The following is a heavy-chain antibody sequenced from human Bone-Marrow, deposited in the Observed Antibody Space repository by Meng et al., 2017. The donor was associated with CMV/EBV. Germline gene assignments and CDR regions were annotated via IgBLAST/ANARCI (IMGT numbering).Heavy chain of an antibody. Sequence: SETLSLTCAVYGGSFSGYYWSWIRQPPGKGLEWIGEINHSGSTNYNPSLKSRVTISVDTSKNQFSLKLSSVTAADTAVYYCARARLRSSWYSSRTNWYFDLWARGTLVPVSS. CDR1: GGSFSGYY. CDR3: ARARLRSSWYSSRTNWYFDL. J-gene: IGHJ2*01. D-gene: IGHD6-13*01. CDR2: INHSGST. V-gene: IGHV4-34*01.